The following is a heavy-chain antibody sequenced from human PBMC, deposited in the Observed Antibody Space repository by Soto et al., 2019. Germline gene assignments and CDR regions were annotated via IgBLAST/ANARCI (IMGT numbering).Heavy chain of an antibody. CDR2: ISSSGDTI. D-gene: IGHD2-8*02. V-gene: IGHV3-48*02. J-gene: IGHJ4*02. Sequence: ESGGGLVQPGGSLRLSCAASGFTFSSYPMNWVRQTPGKGLDWVSYISSSGDTIYYVDSVRGRFTISRDNARKSLYLQMNSLRDEDTAVYYCARGPGTGHFFDYWGQGTLVTAS. CDR3: ARGPGTGHFFDY. CDR1: GFTFSSYP.